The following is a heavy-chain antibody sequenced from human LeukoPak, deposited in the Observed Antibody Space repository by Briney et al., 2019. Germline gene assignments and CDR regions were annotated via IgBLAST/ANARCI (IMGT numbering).Heavy chain of an antibody. V-gene: IGHV1-2*02. D-gene: IGHD4-11*01. J-gene: IGHJ6*03. CDR1: GYTFTGYY. Sequence: ASVKVSCTASGYTFTGYYMHWVRQAPGQGLEWMGWINPNSGGTNYAQKFQGRVTMTRDTSISTAYMELSRLRSDDTAVYYCARVVGPTTADYYYYMDVSGKGTTVTVSS. CDR3: ARVVGPTTADYYYYMDV. CDR2: INPNSGGT.